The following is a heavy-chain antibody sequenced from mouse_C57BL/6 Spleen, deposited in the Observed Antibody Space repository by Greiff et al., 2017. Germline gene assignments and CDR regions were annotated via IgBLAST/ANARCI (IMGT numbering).Heavy chain of an antibody. CDR3: ARVSYWYFDV. J-gene: IGHJ1*03. Sequence: EVQLVESGGGLVQPGGSLSLSCAASGFTFTDYYMSWVRQPPGKALEWLGFIRNKANGYTTEYSASVKGRFTISRDNSQSILYLQMNALRAEDSATYYCARVSYWYFDVWGTGTTVTVSS. V-gene: IGHV7-3*01. CDR2: IRNKANGYTT. CDR1: GFTFTDYY.